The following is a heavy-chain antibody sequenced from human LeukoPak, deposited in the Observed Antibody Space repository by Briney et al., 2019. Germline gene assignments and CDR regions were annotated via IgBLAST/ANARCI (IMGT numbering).Heavy chain of an antibody. Sequence: SETLSLTCAVSGYSNSSGYYWGWIRQPPGKGLEWIGSIYHSGSTYYNPSLKSRVSISVDTSKNQFSLKLSSVTAADTAVYYCARSRYQLPWDYWGQGTLVTVSS. CDR1: GYSNSSGYY. V-gene: IGHV4-38-2*01. CDR3: ARSRYQLPWDY. J-gene: IGHJ4*02. CDR2: IYHSGST. D-gene: IGHD2-2*01.